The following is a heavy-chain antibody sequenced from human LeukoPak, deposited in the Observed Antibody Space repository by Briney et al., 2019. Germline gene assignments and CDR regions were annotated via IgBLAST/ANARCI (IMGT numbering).Heavy chain of an antibody. V-gene: IGHV1-46*01. D-gene: IGHD5-12*01. CDR1: GYTFTSYY. CDR3: AREGYSGYVPFDY. Sequence: ASVKVSCKASGYTFTSYYMHWVGQAPGQGLEWMGIINPSGGSTSYAQKFQGRVTMTRDMSTSTVYMELSSLRSEDTAVYYCAREGYSGYVPFDYWGQGTLVTVSS. CDR2: INPSGGST. J-gene: IGHJ4*02.